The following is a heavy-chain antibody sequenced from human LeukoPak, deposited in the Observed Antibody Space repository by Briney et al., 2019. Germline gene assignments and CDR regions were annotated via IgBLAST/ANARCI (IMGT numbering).Heavy chain of an antibody. D-gene: IGHD2-8*01. J-gene: IGHJ4*02. CDR1: GGSISSSSYY. CDR2: IYYSGST. CDR3: ARQIVLMVYAIRYFDY. Sequence: SETLSLTCTVSGGSISSSSYYWGWIRQPPGKGLEWIGSIYYSGSTYYNPSLKSRVTISVDTSKNQFSLKLSSVTAADTAVHYCARQIVLMVYAIRYFDYWGQGTLVTVSS. V-gene: IGHV4-39*01.